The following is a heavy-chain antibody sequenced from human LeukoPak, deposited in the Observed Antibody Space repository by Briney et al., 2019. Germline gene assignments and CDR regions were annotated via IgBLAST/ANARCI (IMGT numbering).Heavy chain of an antibody. D-gene: IGHD4-23*01. CDR3: ARTVVTPSHYYYMDV. CDR1: GYTFTSYG. CDR2: ISAYNGNT. V-gene: IGHV1-18*01. J-gene: IGHJ6*03. Sequence: ASVKVSCKASGYTFTSYGISWVRQAPGQGLEWMGWISAYNGNTNYAQKLQGRVTMTTDTSTSTAYMELRSLRSDDTAVYYCARTVVTPSHYYYMDVWGKGTTVTISS.